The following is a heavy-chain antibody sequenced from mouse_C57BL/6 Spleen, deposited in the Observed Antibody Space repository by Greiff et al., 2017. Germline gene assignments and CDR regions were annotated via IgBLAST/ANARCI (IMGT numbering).Heavy chain of an antibody. V-gene: IGHV5-9*01. CDR2: ISGGGGNT. J-gene: IGHJ4*01. CDR1: GFTFSSST. D-gene: IGHD2-4*01. Sequence: EVMLVESGGGLVKPGGSLKLSCAASGFTFSSSTMSWVRQTPAKRLEWVATISGGGGNTYYPDSVKGRSTISRDHAYNTLYLQMCSLSSGVTAMYYCARSYYEYDVNAMDYWGQGTSVTVSS. CDR3: ARSYYEYDVNAMDY.